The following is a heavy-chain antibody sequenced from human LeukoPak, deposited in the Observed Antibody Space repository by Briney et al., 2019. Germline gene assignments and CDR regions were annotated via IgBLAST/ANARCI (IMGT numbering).Heavy chain of an antibody. CDR3: ARSRITNWFDP. D-gene: IGHD3-3*01. J-gene: IGHJ5*02. Sequence: SETLSLTCAVYGGSFSGYYWSWIRQPPGKGLEWIGEINHSVSTNYNPSLKSRVTISVDTSKNQFSLKLSSVTAADTAVYYCARSRITNWFDPWGQGTLVTVSS. V-gene: IGHV4-34*01. CDR2: INHSVST. CDR1: GGSFSGYY.